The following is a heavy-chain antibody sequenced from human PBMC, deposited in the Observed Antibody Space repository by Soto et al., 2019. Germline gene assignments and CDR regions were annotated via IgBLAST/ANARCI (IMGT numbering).Heavy chain of an antibody. D-gene: IGHD3-22*01. J-gene: IGHJ4*02. CDR3: ATDSKKASGYFSYFDY. Sequence: GASVKVSWKVSGYTLTEISMHWVRQAPGKGLEWMGGFDPEDGETIYAQKFQGRVTMTEDTSTDTAYMELSSLRSEDTAVYYCATDSKKASGYFSYFDYWGQGTLVTVSS. CDR1: GYTLTEIS. V-gene: IGHV1-24*01. CDR2: FDPEDGET.